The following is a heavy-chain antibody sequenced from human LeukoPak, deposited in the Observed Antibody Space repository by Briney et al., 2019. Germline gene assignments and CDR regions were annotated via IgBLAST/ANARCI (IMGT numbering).Heavy chain of an antibody. D-gene: IGHD4-17*01. V-gene: IGHV3-66*01. CDR2: IYSGGST. CDR3: ARDYGDSEYFQH. Sequence: GGSLRLSCAASGFTVSSNYMSWVRQAPGKGLEWVSVIYSGGSTYYADSVKGRFTISRDNSKNTPYLQMNSLRAEDTAVYYCARDYGDSEYFQHWGQGTLVTVSS. J-gene: IGHJ1*01. CDR1: GFTVSSNY.